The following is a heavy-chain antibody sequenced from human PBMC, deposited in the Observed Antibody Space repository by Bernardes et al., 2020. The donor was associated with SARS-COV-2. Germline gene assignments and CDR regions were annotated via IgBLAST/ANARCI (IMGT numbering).Heavy chain of an antibody. CDR2: ISSSGSTI. D-gene: IGHD1-26*01. Sequence: GGSLRLSCAASGFTFSSYEMNWVRQAPGKGLEWVSYISSSGSTIYYADSVKGRFTISRDNAKNSLYLQMNSLRAEDTAVYYCARAPVGAANWYFDLWGRGTLVTVSS. V-gene: IGHV3-48*03. CDR3: ARAPVGAANWYFDL. J-gene: IGHJ2*01. CDR1: GFTFSSYE.